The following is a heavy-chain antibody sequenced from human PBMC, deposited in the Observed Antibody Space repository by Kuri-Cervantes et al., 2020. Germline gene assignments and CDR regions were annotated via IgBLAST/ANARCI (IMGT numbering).Heavy chain of an antibody. CDR3: AREYNIAVAGTSWVYFDY. J-gene: IGHJ4*02. CDR2: ISYDGSNK. D-gene: IGHD6-19*01. V-gene: IGHV3-30-3*01. Sequence: GGSLRLSCAASGFTFSSYAMHWVRQAPGKGLEWVAVISYDGSNKYYADSVKGRFTISRDNSKNTLYLQMNSLRAEDTAVYYCAREYNIAVAGTSWVYFDYWAREPWSPSPQ. CDR1: GFTFSSYA.